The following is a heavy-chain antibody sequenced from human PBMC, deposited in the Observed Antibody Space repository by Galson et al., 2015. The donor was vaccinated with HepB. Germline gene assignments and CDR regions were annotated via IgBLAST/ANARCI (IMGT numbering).Heavy chain of an antibody. Sequence: SLRLSCAASGFTFSSYAMTWVRQAPGKGLEWVSAISDNGGGTFYADSVKGRFTISRDNSKNTLFLQMNSLRAEDTAVYYCAKHTGIGGGWFFDYWGQGTLVTVSS. D-gene: IGHD6-19*01. J-gene: IGHJ4*02. CDR3: AKHTGIGGGWFFDY. CDR2: ISDNGGGT. CDR1: GFTFSSYA. V-gene: IGHV3-23*01.